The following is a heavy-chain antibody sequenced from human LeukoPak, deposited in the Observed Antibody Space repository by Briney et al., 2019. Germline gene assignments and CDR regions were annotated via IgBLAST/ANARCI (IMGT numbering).Heavy chain of an antibody. D-gene: IGHD3-3*01. Sequence: SETLSLTCTVSGYSISSGYYWGWIRQPPGKGLEWIGSIYHSGSTYYNPSLKSRVTISVDTSKNQFSLKLSSVTAADTAVYYGARDYPEYYDFWSGYYWPFDYWGQGTLVTVSS. V-gene: IGHV4-38-2*02. CDR1: GYSISSGYY. CDR3: ARDYPEYYDFWSGYYWPFDY. CDR2: IYHSGST. J-gene: IGHJ4*02.